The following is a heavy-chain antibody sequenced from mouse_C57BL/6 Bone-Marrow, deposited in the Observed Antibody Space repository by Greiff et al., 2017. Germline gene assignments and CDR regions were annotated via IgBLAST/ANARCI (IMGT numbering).Heavy chain of an antibody. V-gene: IGHV5-6*01. CDR3: ARLAGYYAMDY. Sequence: EVKLMESGGDLVKPGGSLKLSCAASGFTFSSYGMSWVRQTPDKRLEWVATISSGGSYTYYPDSVKGRFTISRDNAKNTLYLQMSSLKSEDTAMYYGARLAGYYAMDYWGQGTSVTVSA. CDR2: ISSGGSYT. D-gene: IGHD3-3*01. J-gene: IGHJ4*01. CDR1: GFTFSSYG.